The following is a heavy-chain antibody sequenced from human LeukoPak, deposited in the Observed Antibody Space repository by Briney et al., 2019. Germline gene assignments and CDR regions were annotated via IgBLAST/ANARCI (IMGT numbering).Heavy chain of an antibody. D-gene: IGHD2-2*01. Sequence: GGSLRLSCAASGFTFSSYGRHWVRQAPGKGLEWVAVISYDGRNKYYADSVKGRFTISRDNSKNTLYLQMNSLRAEDTAVYYCAKEFVSSVVPAAPFDYWGQGTLVTVSS. CDR3: AKEFVSSVVPAAPFDY. CDR1: GFTFSSYG. V-gene: IGHV3-30*18. CDR2: ISYDGRNK. J-gene: IGHJ4*02.